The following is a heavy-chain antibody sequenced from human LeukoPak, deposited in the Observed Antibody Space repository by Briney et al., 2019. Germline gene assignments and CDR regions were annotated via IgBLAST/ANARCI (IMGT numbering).Heavy chain of an antibody. V-gene: IGHV3-48*01. CDR3: ASSEVAVDAFDI. D-gene: IGHD6-19*01. CDR1: GFTFSSYS. J-gene: IGHJ3*02. Sequence: GGSLRLSRAASGFTFSSYSMNWVRQAPGKGLEWVSYISSSSSTIYYADSVKGRFTISRDNAKNSLYLQMNSLRAEDTAVYYCASSEVAVDAFDIWGQGTMVTVSS. CDR2: ISSSSSTI.